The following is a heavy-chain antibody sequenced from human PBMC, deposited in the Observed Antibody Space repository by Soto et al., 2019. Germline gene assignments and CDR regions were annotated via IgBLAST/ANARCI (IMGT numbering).Heavy chain of an antibody. V-gene: IGHV4-4*07. CDR3: ARETYGLDF. D-gene: IGHD4-17*01. CDR1: GGSISSYH. Sequence: SETLSLTCIVSGGSISSYHWSWIRQPAGKGLGWIGRISTSGITNYNPSLKSRVTMSVDTSKNQFSLKLTSVTAADTAMYYCARETYGLDFWGQGTLVTVSS. J-gene: IGHJ4*02. CDR2: ISTSGIT.